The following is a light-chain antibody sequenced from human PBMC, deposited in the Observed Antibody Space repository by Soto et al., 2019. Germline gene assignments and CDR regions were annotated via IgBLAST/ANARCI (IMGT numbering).Light chain of an antibody. CDR2: DAS. CDR3: QQYDNLIT. J-gene: IGKJ5*01. Sequence: DNQMTQSPSSLSASVGDRVTITCQASQDISNYLNWHQQKPGKAPKLLIYDASNLETGVPSRFSGSGSGTDFTFTISSLQPEDIATYYCQQYDNLITFGQGTRLEIK. CDR1: QDISNY. V-gene: IGKV1-33*01.